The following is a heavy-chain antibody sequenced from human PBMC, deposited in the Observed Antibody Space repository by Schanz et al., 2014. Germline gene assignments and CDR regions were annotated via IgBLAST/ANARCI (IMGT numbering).Heavy chain of an antibody. CDR2: INWNGGST. V-gene: IGHV3-20*04. CDR1: GFGFDDYA. CDR3: GGDSGSSSGYRSGY. J-gene: IGHJ4*02. Sequence: EVQLVESGGGVVRPGGSLRLSCAASGFGFDDYAMSWVRQAPGKGLEWVSGINWNGGSTGYADSVKGRFTISRDNAKNCLDLQMKSLRGEDTALYYCGGDSGSSSGYRSGYWGQGTRVTGSS. D-gene: IGHD6-13*01.